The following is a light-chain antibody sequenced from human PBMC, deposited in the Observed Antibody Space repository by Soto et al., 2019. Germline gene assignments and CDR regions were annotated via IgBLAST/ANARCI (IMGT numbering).Light chain of an antibody. Sequence: EIVMTQSPATLSVSPGERATLSCRASQSVSSNLAWYQKKPGQAPRLLIYGASTRATGIPTRFSGSGSGTEFTLTVSSRQSEDFAVYYCHQYNNWWTFGQGTRGEIK. V-gene: IGKV3-15*01. J-gene: IGKJ1*01. CDR1: QSVSSN. CDR2: GAS. CDR3: HQYNNWWT.